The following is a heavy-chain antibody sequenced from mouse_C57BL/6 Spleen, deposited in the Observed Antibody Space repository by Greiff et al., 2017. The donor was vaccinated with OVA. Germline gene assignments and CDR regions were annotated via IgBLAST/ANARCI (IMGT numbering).Heavy chain of an antibody. CDR1: GYSITSGYD. V-gene: IGHV3-1*01. CDR2: ISYSGST. J-gene: IGHJ3*01. CDR3: ARGDGYGGFAY. D-gene: IGHD2-2*01. Sequence: EVQLQESGPGMVKPSQSLSLTCTVTGYSITSGYDWHWIRHFPGNKLEWMGYISYSGSTNYNPSRKSRISITHDTSKNHFFLKLNSVTTEDTATYYCARGDGYGGFAYWGQGTLVTVSA.